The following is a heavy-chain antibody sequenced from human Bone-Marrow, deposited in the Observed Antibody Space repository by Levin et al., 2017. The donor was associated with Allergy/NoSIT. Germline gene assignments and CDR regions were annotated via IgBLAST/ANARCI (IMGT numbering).Heavy chain of an antibody. CDR2: ISYDGDFT. J-gene: IGHJ5*02. D-gene: IGHD3-9*01. Sequence: LSLTCAASGFSFRSYGMHWVRPAPGKGLEWVGLISYDGDFTFYGDSVKGRFTISRDNSNNTLFLQMDSLSAEDTAIYYCAKSPTLTGYYEWFDPWGQGTLVTVSS. V-gene: IGHV3-30*18. CDR3: AKSPTLTGYYEWFDP. CDR1: GFSFRSYG.